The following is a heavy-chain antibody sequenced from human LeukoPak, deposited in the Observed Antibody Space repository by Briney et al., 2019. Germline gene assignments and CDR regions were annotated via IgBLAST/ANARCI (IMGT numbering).Heavy chain of an antibody. CDR2: MNPNSGNT. V-gene: IGHV1-8*01. Sequence: ASVKVSCKASGYTFTSYDINWVRQATGQGLEWMGWMNPNSGNTGYAQKFQGRVTMTRNTSISTAYMELSSLRSEDTAVYYCARRYSYGSYYYYYYYMDVWGKGTTVTVSS. CDR3: ARRYSYGSYYYYYYYMDV. J-gene: IGHJ6*03. D-gene: IGHD5-18*01. CDR1: GYTFTSYD.